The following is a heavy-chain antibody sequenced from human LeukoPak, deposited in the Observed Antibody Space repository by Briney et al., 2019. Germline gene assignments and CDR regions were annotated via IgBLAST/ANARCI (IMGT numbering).Heavy chain of an antibody. Sequence: SVKVSCKASGGTFSNYAISWVRQAPGQGLEWMGGIIPIFGTANYAQKFRGRVTITADKSTRTAYMELSSLRSEDTAVYYCARDLTLTWELFRYYFDYWGQGTLVTVSS. V-gene: IGHV1-69*06. CDR1: GGTFSNYA. J-gene: IGHJ4*02. CDR2: IIPIFGTA. D-gene: IGHD1-26*01. CDR3: ARDLTLTWELFRYYFDY.